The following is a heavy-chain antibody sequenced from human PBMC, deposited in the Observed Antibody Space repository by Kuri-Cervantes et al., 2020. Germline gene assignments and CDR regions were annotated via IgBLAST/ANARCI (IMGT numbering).Heavy chain of an antibody. D-gene: IGHD3-22*01. CDR2: IKCDGSEK. J-gene: IGHJ6*03. CDR1: GFTFSRSW. Sequence: GESLKISCAASGFTFSRSWMHWVCQAPEKGLEWVADIKCDGSEKYYVDSVKGRLTISRDNAKNSLYLQVNSLRAEDMTAAPGITMIVVVITDYYYYMDVWGKGPRSPSP. CDR3: ITMIVVVITDYYYYMDV. V-gene: IGHV3-52*01.